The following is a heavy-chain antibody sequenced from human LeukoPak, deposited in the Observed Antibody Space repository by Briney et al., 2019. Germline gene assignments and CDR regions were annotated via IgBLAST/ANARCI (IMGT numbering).Heavy chain of an antibody. CDR3: AKYRDSTSVTIFDY. Sequence: LPGGSLRLSCAASGFTFDTYFMTWVRQAPGKGLEWVSAISGSGDSTDYADSVKGRFTISRDNSKNALYLQMNSLRAEDTAIYYCAKYRDSTSVTIFDYWGQGTLVTVSS. D-gene: IGHD4-17*01. CDR1: GFTFDTYF. V-gene: IGHV3-23*01. CDR2: ISGSGDST. J-gene: IGHJ4*02.